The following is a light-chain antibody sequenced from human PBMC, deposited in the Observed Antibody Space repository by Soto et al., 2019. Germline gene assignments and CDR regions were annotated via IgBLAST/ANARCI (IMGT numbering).Light chain of an antibody. CDR2: DAS. CDR1: QSVSNK. CDR3: QQYSNWPPAT. Sequence: EIVMTQSPGTLSVSPGERATLSCRASQSVSNKLAWYQHKPGQAPRLLIFDASTRATGIPARISGSGSGTEFTLTISSLQSEDVAVYYCQQYSNWPPATFGGGTKVEIK. V-gene: IGKV3-15*01. J-gene: IGKJ4*01.